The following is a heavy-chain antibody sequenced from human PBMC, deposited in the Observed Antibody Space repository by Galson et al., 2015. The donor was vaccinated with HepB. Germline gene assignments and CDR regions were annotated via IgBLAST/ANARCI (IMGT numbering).Heavy chain of an antibody. D-gene: IGHD3-22*01. V-gene: IGHV3-30-3*02. CDR2: ISYDGSNK. Sequence: PGKGLEWVAVISYDGSNKYYADSVKGRFTISRDNSKNTLYLQMNSLRAEDTAVYYCAKDFLDSSGYYAIIYFDYWGQGTLVTVSS. CDR3: AKDFLDSSGYYAIIYFDY. J-gene: IGHJ4*02.